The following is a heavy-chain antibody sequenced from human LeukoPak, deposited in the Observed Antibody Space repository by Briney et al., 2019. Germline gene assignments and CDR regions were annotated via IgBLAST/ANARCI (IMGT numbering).Heavy chain of an antibody. J-gene: IGHJ3*02. CDR1: GGSFSGYY. Sequence: SETLSLTCAVYGGSFSGYYWSWIRQPPGKGLEWIGEINHSGSTNYNPSLKSRVTISVDTSENQFSLKLSSVTAADTAVYYCASGGYSYGADAADAFDIWGQGTMVTVSS. D-gene: IGHD5-18*01. V-gene: IGHV4-34*01. CDR2: INHSGST. CDR3: ASGGYSYGADAADAFDI.